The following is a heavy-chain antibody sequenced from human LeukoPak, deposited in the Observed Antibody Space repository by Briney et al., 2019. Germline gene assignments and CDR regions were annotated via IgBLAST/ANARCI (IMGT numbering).Heavy chain of an antibody. CDR1: GGSVNNYY. V-gene: IGHV4-59*02. D-gene: IGHD3-22*01. Sequence: SETLSLTCSVSGGSVNNYYWNWIRQPPGKGLEWIGYIYHSGSTYYNPSLKSRVTISVDRSKNQFSLKLSSVTAADTAVYYCARDVDSSAFDYWGQGTLVTVSS. CDR2: IYHSGST. CDR3: ARDVDSSAFDY. J-gene: IGHJ4*02.